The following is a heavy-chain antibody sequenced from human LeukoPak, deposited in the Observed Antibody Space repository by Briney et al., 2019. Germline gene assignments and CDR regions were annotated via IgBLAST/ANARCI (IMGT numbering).Heavy chain of an antibody. CDR2: ISAYDGNT. CDR3: ARSDPTVAGTY. V-gene: IGHV1-18*04. Sequence: ASVKVSCKASGYTFTSYGISWVRQAPGQGLEWMGWISAYDGNTNYAQTFQGRVTVTTDTSTSTAYMEVRSLRADDTAVYYCARSDPTVAGTYGGQGTLVTVSS. J-gene: IGHJ4*02. CDR1: GYTFTSYG. D-gene: IGHD6-19*01.